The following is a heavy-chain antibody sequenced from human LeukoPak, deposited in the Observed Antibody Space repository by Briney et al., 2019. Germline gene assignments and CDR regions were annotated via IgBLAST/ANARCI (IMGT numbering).Heavy chain of an antibody. CDR2: IIPIFGTT. D-gene: IGHD6-13*01. Sequence: SVTVSCKASGGTFSIYAINWVRQAPGQGLEWMGGIIPIFGTTNYAQKFQGRVTITADESTSTAYMELTSLRSEDTAVYYCARTSIVAARPRGLDYWGQGTLVTVSS. J-gene: IGHJ4*02. CDR1: GGTFSIYA. CDR3: ARTSIVAARPRGLDY. V-gene: IGHV1-69*13.